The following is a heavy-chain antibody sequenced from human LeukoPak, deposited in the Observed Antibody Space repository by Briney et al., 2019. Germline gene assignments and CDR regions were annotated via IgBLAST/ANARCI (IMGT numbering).Heavy chain of an antibody. J-gene: IGHJ4*02. CDR3: ARVGCSSTSCYGEFDY. CDR2: IIPIFGTA. V-gene: IGHV1-69*01. CDR1: GGTFSSHA. D-gene: IGHD2-2*01. Sequence: ASVKVSCKASGGTFSSHAISWVRQAPGQGLEWMGGIIPIFGTANYAQKFQGRVAITADESTSTAYMELSSLRSEDTAVYYCARVGCSSTSCYGEFDYWGQGTLVTVSS.